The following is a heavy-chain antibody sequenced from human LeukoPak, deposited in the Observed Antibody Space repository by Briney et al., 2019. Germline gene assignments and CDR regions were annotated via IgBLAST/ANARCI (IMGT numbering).Heavy chain of an antibody. CDR2: IKSKTDGGTT. CDR3: TTELAWFGVLGF. Sequence: PGGSLRLSCAGSGFTFNNAWMSWVRQAPGKGLEWVGRIKSKTDGGTTDYAAPVKDRFTISRDDSKSTLFLQMNSLQTEDTGVYYCTTELAWFGVLGFWGQGTLATVSS. CDR1: GFTFNNAW. D-gene: IGHD3-10*01. V-gene: IGHV3-15*01. J-gene: IGHJ4*02.